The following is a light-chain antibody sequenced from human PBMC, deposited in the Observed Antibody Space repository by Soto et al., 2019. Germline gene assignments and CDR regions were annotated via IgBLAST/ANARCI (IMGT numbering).Light chain of an antibody. CDR3: QAWDSSTYVV. Sequence: SSELTQPPSVSVSPGQTASITCSGDKLGDKYACWYQQNPGQSPVLVIYEDNKRPSGIPERFSGSKSGNTATLTISGTQAVDEADYYCQAWDSSTYVVFGGGTKLTVL. CDR2: EDN. CDR1: KLGDKY. J-gene: IGLJ2*01. V-gene: IGLV3-1*01.